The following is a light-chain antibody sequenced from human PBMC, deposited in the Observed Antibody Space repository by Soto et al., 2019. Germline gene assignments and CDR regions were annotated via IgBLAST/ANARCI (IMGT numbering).Light chain of an antibody. CDR1: STDVGRYNY. CDR3: SSYTTSSTYV. J-gene: IGLJ1*01. V-gene: IGLV2-14*01. CDR2: DVA. Sequence: QSALTQPASVSGSPGQPITISCTGTSTDVGRYNYVSWYQQHPGKAPKLMIYDVANWPSGVSNRFSGSKSGITASLTISGLQAEDEADYYCSSYTTSSTYVFGTGTKLTVL.